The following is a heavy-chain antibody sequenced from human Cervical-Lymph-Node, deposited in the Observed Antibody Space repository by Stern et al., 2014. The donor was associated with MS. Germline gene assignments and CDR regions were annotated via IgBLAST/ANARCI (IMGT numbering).Heavy chain of an antibody. J-gene: IGHJ6*02. CDR3: ARDGEPYYYGAGTYVDYYYGMDV. CDR2: INPNSGDT. V-gene: IGHV1-2*06. D-gene: IGHD3-10*01. Sequence: VQLVESGAEVMQPGASVKVSCKASGYTFNVYYIHWVRQAPGQGLEWMGRINPNSGDTNHAQKFQGRVTMTRDTSISTAYMELSRLRSDDTAMYYCARDGEPYYYGAGTYVDYYYGMDVWGQGTTVTVSS. CDR1: GYTFNVYY.